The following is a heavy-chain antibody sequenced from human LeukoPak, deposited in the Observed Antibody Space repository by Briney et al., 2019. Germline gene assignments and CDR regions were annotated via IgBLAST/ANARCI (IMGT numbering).Heavy chain of an antibody. CDR3: AKYRRYIIVPVDY. CDR1: GFTFSSYS. Sequence: PGGSLRLSCAASGFTFSSYSMNWVRQAPGKGLEWLSYISSSTITTYYADSVKGRFTISRDNSKNTLYLQMNSLRAEDTAVYYCAKYRRYIIVPVDYWGQGTLVTVSS. D-gene: IGHD2-15*01. V-gene: IGHV3-48*01. J-gene: IGHJ4*02. CDR2: ISSSTITT.